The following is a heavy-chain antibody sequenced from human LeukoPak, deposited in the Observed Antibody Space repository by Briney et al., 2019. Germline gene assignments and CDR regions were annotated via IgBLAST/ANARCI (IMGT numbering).Heavy chain of an antibody. J-gene: IGHJ4*02. CDR2: VGNDEKTK. Sequence: GGSLRLSCVASGFTFTGHSMHWVRQAPGKGLEWVAVVGNDEKTKFYADSLKGRFTVSRDNSKNTVYLQMNSLRDEDTAVYYCAREKQSGGTPFDYWGQGSLVTVSS. V-gene: IGHV3-30*04. CDR3: AREKQSGGTPFDY. CDR1: GFTFTGHS. D-gene: IGHD1-26*01.